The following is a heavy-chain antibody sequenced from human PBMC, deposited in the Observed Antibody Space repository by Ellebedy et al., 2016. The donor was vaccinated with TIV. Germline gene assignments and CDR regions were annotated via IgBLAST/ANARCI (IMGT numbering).Heavy chain of an antibody. CDR1: GYTFTSYG. V-gene: IGHV1-18*04. CDR2: ISAYNGNT. Sequence: AASVQVSCKASGYTFTSYGISWVRQAPGQGLEWMGWISAYNGNTNYAQKLQGRVTMTTHTSTSTAYMELRRLRSDDTAVYYCARTMVRGVIKANFDYWGQGTLVTVSS. CDR3: ARTMVRGVIKANFDY. D-gene: IGHD3-10*01. J-gene: IGHJ4*02.